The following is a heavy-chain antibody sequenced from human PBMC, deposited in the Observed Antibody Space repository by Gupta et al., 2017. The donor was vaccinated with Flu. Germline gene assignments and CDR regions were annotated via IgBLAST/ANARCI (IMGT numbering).Heavy chain of an antibody. D-gene: IGHD3-3*01. CDR3: ASNTSGGVVNTLFDT. CDR2: IIPIFGEA. V-gene: IGHV1-69*01. Sequence: QVQLVQSGAEVKNPGSSVKVSCKASGGTFSSYAISWVRQAPGQGLEWRGGIIPIFGEAKYENNGQSRVTITAEESTSTAEWELRRLGSEDKAVYYCASNTSGGVVNTLFDTGCHGTMVTVSS. CDR1: GGTFSSYA. J-gene: IGHJ5*01.